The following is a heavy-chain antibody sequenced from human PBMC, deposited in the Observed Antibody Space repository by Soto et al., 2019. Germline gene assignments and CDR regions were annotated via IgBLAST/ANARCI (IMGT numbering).Heavy chain of an antibody. V-gene: IGHV3-30*18. J-gene: IGHJ4*02. CDR2: SYDGSNK. D-gene: IGHD5-18*01. CDR3: AKGSTAMTYFDY. CDR1: GFTFSSYG. Sequence: QVQLVESGGGVVQPGRSLRLSCAASGFTFSSYGMHWVRQAPGKGLEWVISYDGSNKYYADSVKGRFTISRDNSKNTLYLQMNSLRAEDTAVYYCAKGSTAMTYFDYWGQGTLVTVSS.